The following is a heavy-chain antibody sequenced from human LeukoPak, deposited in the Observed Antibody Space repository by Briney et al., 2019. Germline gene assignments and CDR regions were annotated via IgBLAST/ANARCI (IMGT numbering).Heavy chain of an antibody. J-gene: IGHJ4*01. Sequence: GGSLRLSCAASGFTFSSYSMNWVRQAPGKGLEWVSSISSSSSYIYYADSVKGRFTISRDNAKNSLYLQMNSLRAEDTAVYYCARDNSPKYSSGWYDYGYWGHGTLVTVSS. CDR1: GFTFSSYS. CDR2: ISSSSSYI. V-gene: IGHV3-21*01. CDR3: ARDNSPKYSSGWYDYGY. D-gene: IGHD6-19*01.